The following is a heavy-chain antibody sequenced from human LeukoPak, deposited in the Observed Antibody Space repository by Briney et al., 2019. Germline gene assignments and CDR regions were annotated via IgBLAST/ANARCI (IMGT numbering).Heavy chain of an antibody. Sequence: SDTLSLTCTVSGGSISSHYWSWIRQPPGKGLEWIGYIYYSGSTNYNPSLKSRVTISVDTSKNQFSLKLSSVTAADTAVYYCARDTGYLVDYWGQGTLVTVSS. CDR3: ARDTGYLVDY. CDR1: GGSISSHY. V-gene: IGHV4-59*11. J-gene: IGHJ4*02. CDR2: IYYSGST. D-gene: IGHD3-22*01.